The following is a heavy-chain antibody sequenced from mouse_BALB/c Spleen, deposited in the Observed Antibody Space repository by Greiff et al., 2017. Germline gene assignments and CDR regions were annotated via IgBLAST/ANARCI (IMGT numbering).Heavy chain of an antibody. CDR3: ARELGSHAMDD. CDR2: ISDGGSYT. Sequence: DVQLVESGGGLVKPGGSLKLSCAASGFTFSDYYMYWVRQTPEKRLEWVATISDGGSYTYYPDSVKGRFTISRDNAKNNLYLQMSSLKSEDTAMYYCARELGSHAMDDWGQGTSVTVSS. V-gene: IGHV5-4*02. CDR1: GFTFSDYY. D-gene: IGHD4-1*01. J-gene: IGHJ4*01.